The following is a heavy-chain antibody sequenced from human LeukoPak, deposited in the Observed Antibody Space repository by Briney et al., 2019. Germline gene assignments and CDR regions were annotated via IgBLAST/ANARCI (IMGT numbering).Heavy chain of an antibody. CDR3: AKDGGLWVSAHWGDS. J-gene: IGHJ4*02. D-gene: IGHD7-27*01. CDR2: ITTSDGNT. CDR1: GFTFNSYT. V-gene: IGHV3-23*01. Sequence: GALRLSCAASGFTFNSYTMRWVRQAPGKGLEWVSTITTSDGNTYYADSVKGRFTVSRDNSKNTLFLQMNSLRAEDTAVYYCAKDGGLWVSAHWGDSWGRGTLVTVSS.